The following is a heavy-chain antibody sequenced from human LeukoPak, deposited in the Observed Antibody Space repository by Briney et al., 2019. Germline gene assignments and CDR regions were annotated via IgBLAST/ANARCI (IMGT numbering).Heavy chain of an antibody. CDR3: AKDPPLKYSYGQKGGDY. V-gene: IGHV3-53*01. CDR1: GFTVSSNY. CDR2: IYSGGST. J-gene: IGHJ4*02. Sequence: GGSLRLSCAASGFTVSSNYMSWVRQAPGKGLEWVSVIYSGGSTYYAESVKGRFTISRDNSKNTLYLQMNSLRAEDTAVYYCAKDPPLKYSYGQKGGDYWGQGTLVTVSS. D-gene: IGHD5-18*01.